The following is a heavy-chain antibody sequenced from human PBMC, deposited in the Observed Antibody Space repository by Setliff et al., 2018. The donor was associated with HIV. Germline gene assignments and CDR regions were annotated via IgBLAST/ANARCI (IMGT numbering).Heavy chain of an antibody. CDR3: ARESACSSTSCPKVLDY. J-gene: IGHJ4*02. CDR2: TIPMFGTA. Sequence: VASVKVSCKASGGTFGIYGISWVRQAPGQGPEWMGGTIPMFGTANYAQKIQGRVTITTDESTNTGYMELRSLRSEDTAVYYCARESACSSTSCPKVLDYWGQGTLVTVSS. CDR1: GGTFGIYG. D-gene: IGHD2-2*01. V-gene: IGHV1-69*05.